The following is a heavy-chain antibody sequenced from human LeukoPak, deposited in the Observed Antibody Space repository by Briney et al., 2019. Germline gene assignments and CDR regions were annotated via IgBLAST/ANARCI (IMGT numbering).Heavy chain of an antibody. D-gene: IGHD6-19*01. J-gene: IGHJ1*01. CDR2: ISSSSSTI. CDR3: ARDPHIAVAVHAEYFQH. CDR1: GFTFDDYA. V-gene: IGHV3-48*01. Sequence: PGRSLRLSCAASGFTFDDYAMHWVRQAPGKGLEWVSYISSSSSTIYYADSVKGRFTISRDNAKNSLYLQMNSLRAEDTAVYYCARDPHIAVAVHAEYFQHWGQGTLVTVSS.